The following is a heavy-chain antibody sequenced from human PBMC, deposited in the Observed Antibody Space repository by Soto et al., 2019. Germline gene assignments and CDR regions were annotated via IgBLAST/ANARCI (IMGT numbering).Heavy chain of an antibody. CDR2: TYYNGDT. Sequence: ETLSLTCTVSDDSFRGAEYYWSWIRQPLGKGPEWIGYTYYNGDTKYNPALRSRVTMSEDTSKNQFSLRLSSVTAADTAVYFCARGHPYIDGWLTLDIWGRGILVTVSS. V-gene: IGHV4-61*08. CDR1: DDSFRGAEYY. D-gene: IGHD6-19*01. J-gene: IGHJ4*02. CDR3: ARGHPYIDGWLTLDI.